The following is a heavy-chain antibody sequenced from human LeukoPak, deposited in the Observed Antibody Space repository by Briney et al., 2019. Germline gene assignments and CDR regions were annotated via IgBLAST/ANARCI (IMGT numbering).Heavy chain of an antibody. Sequence: GRSLRLSCAASGFSFGSYGMNWVRQAPGKGLEWVAVISSDGSNRYYADSVKGRFTISRDNSKNTLHMQMNTLRAEDTAMYFCAKALNYYDRAYDMWGQGTVVSDCS. D-gene: IGHD3-22*01. CDR3: AKALNYYDRAYDM. V-gene: IGHV3-30*18. J-gene: IGHJ3*02. CDR1: GFSFGSYG. CDR2: ISSDGSNR.